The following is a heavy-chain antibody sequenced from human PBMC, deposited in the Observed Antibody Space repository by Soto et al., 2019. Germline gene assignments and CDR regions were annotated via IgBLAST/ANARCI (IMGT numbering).Heavy chain of an antibody. J-gene: IGHJ6*02. CDR1: DGSISSYY. D-gene: IGHD6-13*01. V-gene: IGHV4-59*08. CDR2: IYYSGST. CDR3: SRHRRIAAGGTYYHYGMDV. Sequence: SETLSLTCTVSDGSISSYYWSWIRQPPRKGLEWIGYIYYSGSTNYNPSLKSRVTISVDTSKNQFSLKLSSVTAADTAVYHCSRHRRIAAGGTYYHYGMDVWGQGTTVTVSS.